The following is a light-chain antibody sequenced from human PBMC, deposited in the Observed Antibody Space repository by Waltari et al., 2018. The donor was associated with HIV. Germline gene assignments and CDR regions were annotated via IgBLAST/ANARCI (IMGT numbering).Light chain of an antibody. V-gene: IGKV4-1*01. Sequence: DIVMTQYPDSLAVSLGERATIHCKSSQSVLYSSNNKNYLAWYQQKPGQPPKLLIYWASIRESGVPDRFSGSGSGTDFTLTISSLQAEDVAVYYCQQYYSSPRTFGQGTKVEIK. CDR1: QSVLYSSNNKNY. CDR3: QQYYSSPRT. CDR2: WAS. J-gene: IGKJ1*01.